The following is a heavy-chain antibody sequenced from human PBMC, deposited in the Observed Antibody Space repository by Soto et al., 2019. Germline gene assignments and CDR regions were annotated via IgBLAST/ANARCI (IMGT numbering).Heavy chain of an antibody. CDR1: GGSISSGGYY. CDR2: IVYSGST. J-gene: IGHJ4*02. V-gene: IGHV4-31*03. D-gene: IGHD6-13*01. Sequence: QVQLQESGPGLVKPSQTLSLTCTFSGGSISSGGYYWSWIRQHPGKGLEWIGYIVYSGSTYYNPTLICRVTLSVDSSKHQFSLKVGFVTAADSAVYYCGRSFCGAAAGHFAYWGPGTLDTVSS. CDR3: GRSFCGAAAGHFAY.